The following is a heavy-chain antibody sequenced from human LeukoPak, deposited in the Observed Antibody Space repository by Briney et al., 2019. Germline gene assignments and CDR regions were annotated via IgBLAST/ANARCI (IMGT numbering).Heavy chain of an antibody. D-gene: IGHD4-23*01. Sequence: ASVKVSCKASGYSFTSYGVSWVRQAPGQGLEWMGWISGYDGNTNSAQKLQGRVTMTTDTSTSTAYMELRSLRSDDTAMYYCASAGVTPKTGDAFDIWGQGTMVTVSS. CDR2: ISGYDGNT. CDR3: ASAGVTPKTGDAFDI. CDR1: GYSFTSYG. J-gene: IGHJ3*02. V-gene: IGHV1-18*01.